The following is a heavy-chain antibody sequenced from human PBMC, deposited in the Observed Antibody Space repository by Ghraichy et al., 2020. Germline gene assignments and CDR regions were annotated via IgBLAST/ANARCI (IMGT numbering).Heavy chain of an antibody. V-gene: IGHV1-69*13. Sequence: SVKVSCKAARGTFSSDVISWVRQAPGQGLEWMGGIIPMFGTANHAQKFQGRVTFTAHEFTSTAYMELSSLRSEDTAVYYCARGVNRNHGRSGHYYYGMDVWGQGTTVTVSS. CDR1: RGTFSSDV. D-gene: IGHD1-14*01. J-gene: IGHJ6*02. CDR2: IIPMFGTA. CDR3: ARGVNRNHGRSGHYYYGMDV.